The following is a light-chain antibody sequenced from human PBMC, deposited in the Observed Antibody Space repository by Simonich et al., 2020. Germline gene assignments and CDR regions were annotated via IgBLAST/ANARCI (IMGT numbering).Light chain of an antibody. J-gene: IGKJ2*01. Sequence: EIVLTHSPATLSLSPGERATLSCRASQSVSSYLALSQQKPGQAPRLLIFDASNRATGIPARFSGRGSGTDFTLTISSLEPEDFAVDYCQQRSNWPPMYTFGQGTKLEIK. V-gene: IGKV3-11*01. CDR2: DAS. CDR3: QQRSNWPPMYT. CDR1: QSVSSY.